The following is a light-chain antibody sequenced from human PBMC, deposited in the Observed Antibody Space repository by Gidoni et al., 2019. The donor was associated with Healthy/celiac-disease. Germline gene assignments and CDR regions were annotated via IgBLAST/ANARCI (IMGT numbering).Light chain of an antibody. CDR2: KAS. V-gene: IGKV1-5*03. Sequence: DIQMTQSPSTLSASVGDRVTITCRASRSISSWLAWYQQKPGKAPKLLIYKASSLESGVPSRFSGSGSGTEFTLTISSLQPDDFATYYCQQYNSYSWTFGQGTKVGIK. CDR3: QQYNSYSWT. CDR1: RSISSW. J-gene: IGKJ1*01.